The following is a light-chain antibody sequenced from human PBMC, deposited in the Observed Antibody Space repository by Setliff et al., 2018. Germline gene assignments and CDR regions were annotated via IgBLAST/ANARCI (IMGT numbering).Light chain of an antibody. CDR1: SSYVGGYNY. CDR2: EVS. CDR3: SSYAGSNNPYV. Sequence: QSALAQPPSASGSPGQSITISCTGTSSYVGGYNYVSWYQQHPGKAPKLMIYEVSKRPSGVPDRFSGSKSGNTASLTVSGLQAEDEADYYCSSYAGSNNPYVFGTGTKGTV. J-gene: IGLJ1*01. V-gene: IGLV2-8*01.